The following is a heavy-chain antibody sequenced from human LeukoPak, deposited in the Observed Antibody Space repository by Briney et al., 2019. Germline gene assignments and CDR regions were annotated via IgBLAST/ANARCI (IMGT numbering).Heavy chain of an antibody. D-gene: IGHD2-15*01. CDR3: ARHPFATPFDY. CDR2: IYDSGST. Sequence: SETLSLTCTVSGGSISSNYWSWIRQPPGKGLEWIGYIYDSGSTNYNPSLRSRVTISADTSKNQFSLKLSSVTAADTAVYFCARHPFATPFDYWGPGTLVTVSS. CDR1: GGSISSNY. V-gene: IGHV4-59*08. J-gene: IGHJ4*02.